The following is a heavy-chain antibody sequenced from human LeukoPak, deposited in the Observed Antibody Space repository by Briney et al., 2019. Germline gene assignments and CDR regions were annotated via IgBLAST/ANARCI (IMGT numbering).Heavy chain of an antibody. Sequence: PGGSLRLSCAASGFTFSSYWMSWVRQAPGKGLEWVASIKQDGSEKYYVDSVKGRFTISRDNAKNSLYLQMNSLRAEDTAVYYCARAPPYGFSSRQGAFDIWGQGTMVTVSS. CDR3: ARAPPYGFSSRQGAFDI. D-gene: IGHD4-17*01. J-gene: IGHJ3*02. CDR1: GFTFSSYW. CDR2: IKQDGSEK. V-gene: IGHV3-7*01.